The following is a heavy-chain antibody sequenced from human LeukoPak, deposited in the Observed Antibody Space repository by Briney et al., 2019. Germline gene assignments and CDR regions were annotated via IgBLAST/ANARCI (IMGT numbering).Heavy chain of an antibody. Sequence: GRSLRLSCLASGFTFSSHGMHWVRQAPGKGLEWVAIISYDGSNKYFADSVKGRFTISRDSSKNTLYLQMNSLRAEDTAVYYCARDRSSSWALDYWGQGTLVTVSS. CDR2: ISYDGSNK. J-gene: IGHJ4*02. CDR1: GFTFSSHG. V-gene: IGHV3-30*03. CDR3: ARDRSSSWALDY. D-gene: IGHD6-13*01.